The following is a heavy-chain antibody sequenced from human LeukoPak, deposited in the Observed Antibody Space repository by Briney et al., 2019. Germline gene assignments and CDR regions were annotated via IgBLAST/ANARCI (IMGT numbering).Heavy chain of an antibody. CDR2: ISAYNGNT. CDR3: ARDTRIYYDSSGYYNY. Sequence: ASVKVSCKASGYTFTSYGISWVRQAPGQGLEWMGWISAYNGNTNYAQKLQGRVTMTTDTSTSTAYMELRSLRSDDTAVYYCARDTRIYYDSSGYYNYWGQGTLVTVSS. D-gene: IGHD3-22*01. V-gene: IGHV1-18*01. CDR1: GYTFTSYG. J-gene: IGHJ4*02.